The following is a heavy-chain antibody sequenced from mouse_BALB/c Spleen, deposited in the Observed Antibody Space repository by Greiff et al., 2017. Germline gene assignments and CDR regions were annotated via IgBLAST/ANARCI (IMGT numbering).Heavy chain of an antibody. D-gene: IGHD2-3*01. CDR2: IWSGGST. CDR3: ARNQGGYYAWFAY. V-gene: IGHV2-2*02. J-gene: IGHJ3*01. Sequence: VKLMESGPGLVQPSQSLSITCTVSGFSLTSYGVHWVRQSPGKGLEWLGVIWSGGSTDYNAAFISRLSISKDNSKSQVFFKMNSLQANDTAIYYCARNQGGYYAWFAYWGQGTLVTVSA. CDR1: GFSLTSYG.